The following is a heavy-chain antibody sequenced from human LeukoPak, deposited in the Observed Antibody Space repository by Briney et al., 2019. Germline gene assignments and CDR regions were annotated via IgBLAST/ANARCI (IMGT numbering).Heavy chain of an antibody. D-gene: IGHD2/OR15-2a*01. V-gene: IGHV1-2*02. Sequence: GASVKVSCKSSGFTFTDHYIHWVRQSPGQGLEWMGYIGPHSTFTSSPQEFQGRVTMTRDASMSTAYMELTRLTSGDTAVYYCVREGEGPLSKDFDYWGQGTLVTASS. CDR3: VREGEGPLSKDFDY. J-gene: IGHJ4*02. CDR1: GFTFTDHY. CDR2: IGPHSTFT.